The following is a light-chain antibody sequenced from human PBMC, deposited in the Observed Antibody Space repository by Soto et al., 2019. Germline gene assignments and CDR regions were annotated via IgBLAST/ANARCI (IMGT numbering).Light chain of an antibody. J-gene: IGLJ1*01. Sequence: QSVLTQPPSVSGAPGQRVTISCTGRRSNIGAGFDVHWYQQLPGTAPKLLIYDNSNRPSGVPDRFSGSKSGTSASLAITGVQAEDEADYYCQSYDSSLSAYVFGTGTKVTVL. CDR2: DNS. CDR3: QSYDSSLSAYV. CDR1: RSNIGAGFD. V-gene: IGLV1-40*01.